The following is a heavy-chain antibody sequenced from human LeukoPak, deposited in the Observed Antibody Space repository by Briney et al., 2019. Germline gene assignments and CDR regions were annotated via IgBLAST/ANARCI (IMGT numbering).Heavy chain of an antibody. CDR1: GFTFSNYA. D-gene: IGHD1-26*01. V-gene: IGHV3-23*01. J-gene: IGHJ3*01. CDR3: ARVWVYYKSFDF. Sequence: PGGPLRLSCAASGFTFSNYAMSWARQAPGKGLEWVSAISGSGGSTYYADSVKGRFTISRDNSKNTLYLQMNSLRAEDTAVYYCARVWVYYKSFDFWGQGTMVTVSS. CDR2: ISGSGGST.